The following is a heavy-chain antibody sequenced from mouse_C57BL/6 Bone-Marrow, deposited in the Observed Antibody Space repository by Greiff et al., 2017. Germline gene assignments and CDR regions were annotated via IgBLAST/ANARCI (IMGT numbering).Heavy chain of an antibody. Sequence: VQLKESGAELARPGASVKLSCKASGYTFTSYGIRWVKQRTGQGLEWIGEIYPRSGNTYYNEKFKGKATLTADKSSSTAYMELRSLTSEDSAVYFCARRRDYGNPWFAYWGQGTLVTVSA. CDR3: ARRRDYGNPWFAY. CDR2: IYPRSGNT. V-gene: IGHV1-81*01. J-gene: IGHJ3*01. D-gene: IGHD2-1*01. CDR1: GYTFTSYG.